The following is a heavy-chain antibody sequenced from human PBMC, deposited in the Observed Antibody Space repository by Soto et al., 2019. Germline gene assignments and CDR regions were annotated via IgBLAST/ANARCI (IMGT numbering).Heavy chain of an antibody. Sequence: SETLSLTCAVSGGSISSGGYSWSWIRQPPGKGLEWIGYIYHSGSIYYNPSLKSRVTISVDRSKNHFSLKLSSVTAADTAVYYCARAEGNWFGPWGQGTLVTVSS. CDR1: GGSISSGGYS. CDR3: ARAEGNWFGP. V-gene: IGHV4-30-2*01. CDR2: IYHSGSI. J-gene: IGHJ5*02.